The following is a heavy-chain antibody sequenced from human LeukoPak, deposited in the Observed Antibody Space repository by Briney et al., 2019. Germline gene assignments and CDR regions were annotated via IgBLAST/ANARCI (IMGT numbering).Heavy chain of an antibody. J-gene: IGHJ4*02. D-gene: IGHD3-10*01. Sequence: GESLKVSCQGSGYSFASYWIGWVRQMPGKGLEWMGIIYPGDSDTRYSPSFQGQVNISGDQAISTPYRQWGSLKGSDTAMYYYARFYGSGRLFDYWGQGTLVTVSS. CDR2: IYPGDSDT. V-gene: IGHV5-51*06. CDR3: ARFYGSGRLFDY. CDR1: GYSFASYW.